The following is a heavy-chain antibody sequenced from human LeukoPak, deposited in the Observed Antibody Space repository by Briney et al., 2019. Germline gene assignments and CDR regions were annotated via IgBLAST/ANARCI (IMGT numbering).Heavy chain of an antibody. Sequence: GASVKVSCKASGGTFSSYAISWVRQAPGQGLEWMGGIIPIFGTANYAQKFQGRVTITTDESTSTAYMELSSLRSEDTAVYYCARHVEMATIGGSDYWGQGTLVTVSS. CDR2: IIPIFGTA. D-gene: IGHD5-24*01. J-gene: IGHJ4*02. CDR1: GGTFSSYA. V-gene: IGHV1-69*05. CDR3: ARHVEMATIGGSDY.